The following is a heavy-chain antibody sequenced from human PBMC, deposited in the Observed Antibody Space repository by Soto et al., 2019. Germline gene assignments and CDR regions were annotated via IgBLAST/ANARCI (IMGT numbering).Heavy chain of an antibody. CDR3: ARRLYYDSSGFEGGGMDV. D-gene: IGHD3-22*01. Sequence: ETRCLTWTGSGGLMSRYCWSLFRQPPGKGLEWIGYIYYSGSTNYNPSLKSRVTISVDTSKNQFSLKLSSVTAADTAVYYCARRLYYDSSGFEGGGMDVWGQGTTVT. V-gene: IGHV4-59*08. J-gene: IGHJ6*02. CDR1: GGLMSRYC. CDR2: IYYSGST.